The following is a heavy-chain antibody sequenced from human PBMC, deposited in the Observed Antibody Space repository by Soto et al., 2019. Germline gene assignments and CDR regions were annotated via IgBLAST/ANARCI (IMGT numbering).Heavy chain of an antibody. Sequence: ASVNVSCKASGYTFTSYGISWVRQAPGQGLEWMGWISAYNGNTNYAQKLQGRVTMTTDTSTSTAYMELRSLRSDDTAVYYCAREVTTYNWFDPWGQGTLVTVSS. CDR1: GYTFTSYG. CDR2: ISAYNGNT. V-gene: IGHV1-18*01. D-gene: IGHD3-3*01. CDR3: AREVTTYNWFDP. J-gene: IGHJ5*02.